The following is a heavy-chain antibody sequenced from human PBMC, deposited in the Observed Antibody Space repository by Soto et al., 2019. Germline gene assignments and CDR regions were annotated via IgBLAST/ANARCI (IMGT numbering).Heavy chain of an antibody. J-gene: IGHJ4*02. V-gene: IGHV3-30*18. D-gene: IGHD6-19*01. Sequence: QVQLVESGGGVVPPGTSMRLSCAASGVTFSSYGMHWVRQAPGKWLEWVAVISYDGSNKYYADSVKGRFTISRDNSKNTLYLQMNSLRAEDTAVYYCAKKYSSGWYYFDYWGQGTMVTVSS. CDR2: ISYDGSNK. CDR3: AKKYSSGWYYFDY. CDR1: GVTFSSYG.